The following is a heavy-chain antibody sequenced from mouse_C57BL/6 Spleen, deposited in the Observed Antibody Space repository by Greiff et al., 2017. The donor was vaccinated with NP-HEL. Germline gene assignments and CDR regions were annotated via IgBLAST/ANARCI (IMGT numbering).Heavy chain of an antibody. J-gene: IGHJ3*01. D-gene: IGHD2-5*01. CDR3: ARRGPTDSNPFAY. CDR2: INPNYGTT. CDR1: GYSFTDYN. Sequence: LVESGASVKISCKASGYSFTDYNMNWVKQSNGKSLEWIGVINPNYGTTSYNQKFKGKATLTVDQSSSTAYMQLNSLTSEDSAVYYCARRGPTDSNPFAYWGQGTLVTVSA. V-gene: IGHV1-39*01.